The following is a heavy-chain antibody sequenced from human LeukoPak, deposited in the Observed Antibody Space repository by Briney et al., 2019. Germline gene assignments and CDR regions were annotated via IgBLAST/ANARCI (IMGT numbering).Heavy chain of an antibody. Sequence: SVKVSCKAPGGTFSSYAISWVRQAPGQGLEWMGGIIPIFGTANYAQKFQGRVTITADESTSTAYMELSSLRSEDTAVYYCARVLGYCSSTSCFPTPADAFDIWGQGTMVTVSS. J-gene: IGHJ3*02. V-gene: IGHV1-69*13. CDR1: GGTFSSYA. CDR2: IIPIFGTA. CDR3: ARVLGYCSSTSCFPTPADAFDI. D-gene: IGHD2-2*01.